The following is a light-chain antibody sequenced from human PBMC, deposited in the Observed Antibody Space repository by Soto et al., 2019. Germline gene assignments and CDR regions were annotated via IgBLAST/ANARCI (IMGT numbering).Light chain of an antibody. Sequence: EIVGTQSPATVSCCQRERATVACRASQSVSSYLAWYQQKPGQGPRLLIYDASNRATGVSARFSGSGSGTDFTLTISSLEPEDFAVYYGHQRSSWPRGTFGQGTKVDIK. V-gene: IGKV3-11*01. CDR1: QSVSSY. CDR2: DAS. CDR3: HQRSSWPRGT. J-gene: IGKJ1*01.